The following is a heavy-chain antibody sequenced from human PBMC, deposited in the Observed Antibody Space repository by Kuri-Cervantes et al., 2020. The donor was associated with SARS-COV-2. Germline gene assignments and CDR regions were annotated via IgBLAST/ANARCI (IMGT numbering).Heavy chain of an antibody. Sequence: GESLKISCAASGFTFSSYAMSWVRQAPGKGLEWVSAISGSGGSTYYADSVKGRFTISRDNSKNTLYLQMNSLRAGDTAVYYCARVRRLHYDYWGQGTLVTVYS. V-gene: IGHV3-23*01. J-gene: IGHJ4*02. D-gene: IGHD6-25*01. CDR1: GFTFSSYA. CDR3: ARVRRLHYDY. CDR2: ISGSGGST.